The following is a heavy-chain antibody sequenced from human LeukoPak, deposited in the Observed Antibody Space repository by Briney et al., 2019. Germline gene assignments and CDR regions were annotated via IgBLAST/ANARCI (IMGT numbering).Heavy chain of an antibody. CDR1: LDSTTSNFW. Sequence: SEALSLTCTVSLDSTTSNFWSRVRQPPGKSLEWIGEIHRSGSPNYNPSLQSRVTISIDRSRSQIVLELSSVTAADTAVYYCAREILGGFNPGAYWGQGTLVTVSS. CDR2: IHRSGSP. D-gene: IGHD1-14*01. CDR3: AREILGGFNPGAY. J-gene: IGHJ4*02. V-gene: IGHV4-4*02.